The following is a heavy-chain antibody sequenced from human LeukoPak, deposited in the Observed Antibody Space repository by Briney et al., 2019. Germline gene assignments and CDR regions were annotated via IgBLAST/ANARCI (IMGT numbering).Heavy chain of an antibody. Sequence: SQTLSLTCATSGDSVSSNSAAWNWIRQSPSRGLEWLGRTYYRSKWYNDYAVSVRSRITTNPDISKNQFSLQLNSVTPEDTAVYYCARTGGGGRSFDYWGQGTLVTVSS. V-gene: IGHV6-1*01. CDR1: GDSVSSNSAA. D-gene: IGHD3-16*01. CDR3: ARTGGGGRSFDY. CDR2: TYYRSKWYN. J-gene: IGHJ4*02.